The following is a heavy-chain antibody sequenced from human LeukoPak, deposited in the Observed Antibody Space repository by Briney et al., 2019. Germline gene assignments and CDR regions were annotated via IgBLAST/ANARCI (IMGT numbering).Heavy chain of an antibody. CDR2: IKPYSTDT. J-gene: IGHJ4*02. V-gene: IGHV1-2*02. CDR3: AREGLSAAIDY. Sequence: ASVKVSCKASGYTFTSYYMHWVRQAPGQGPEWMGWIKPYSTDTKYAQKFQGRVTMTRDTSTSSAYMELNRLRSDDTAVYYCAREGLSAAIDYWGQGTLVTVSS. CDR1: GYTFTSYY. D-gene: IGHD2-2*01.